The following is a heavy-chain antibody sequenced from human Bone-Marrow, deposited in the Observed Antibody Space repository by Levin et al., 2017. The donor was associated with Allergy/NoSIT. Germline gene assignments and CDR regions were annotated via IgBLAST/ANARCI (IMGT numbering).Heavy chain of an antibody. D-gene: IGHD4-17*01. CDR2: ISSSSTYR. V-gene: IGHV3-21*01. CDR3: ARDHLEAVTMSYSYVMDV. J-gene: IGHJ6*02. Sequence: GGSLRLSCAASGFTFSTFSMNWFRQAPGKGLEWVAVISSSSTYRYYTDSVEGRFTISRDNAKNSLFLQMSSLRAEDTAVYYCARDHLEAVTMSYSYVMDVWGHGTTVTVSS. CDR1: GFTFSTFS.